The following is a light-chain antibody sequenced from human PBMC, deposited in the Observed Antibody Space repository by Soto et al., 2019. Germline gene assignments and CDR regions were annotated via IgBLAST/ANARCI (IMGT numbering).Light chain of an antibody. CDR1: QRISSW. CDR3: QQYKTNLYT. V-gene: IGKV1-5*01. Sequence: DIPMTQSPSTLSASVGDRVTITCRASQRISSWLAWYQQKPGKAPKLLIYDASSLESGVPSRFSGSGSGTEFTLTINGLQPEDFAAYYCQQYKTNLYTFGQGTKLEIK. CDR2: DAS. J-gene: IGKJ2*01.